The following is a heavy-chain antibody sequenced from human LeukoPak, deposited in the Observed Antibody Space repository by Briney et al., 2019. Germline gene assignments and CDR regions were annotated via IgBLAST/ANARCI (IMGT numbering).Heavy chain of an antibody. Sequence: GGSLRLSCVASGFTFSGFEMNWVRQAPGKGLEWVSFMGTSASSIYYADSVKGRFLIYRDNATNSLYLHMNSLRAEDPAVYSCASDSRHCSGGSCNGGFDSWGQGTLVTVSS. J-gene: IGHJ4*02. CDR2: MGTSASSI. CDR1: GFTFSGFE. CDR3: ASDSRHCSGGSCNGGFDS. V-gene: IGHV3-48*03. D-gene: IGHD2-15*01.